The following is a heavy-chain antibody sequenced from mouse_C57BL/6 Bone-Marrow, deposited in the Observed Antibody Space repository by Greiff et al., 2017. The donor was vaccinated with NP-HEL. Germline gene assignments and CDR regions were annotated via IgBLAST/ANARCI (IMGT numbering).Heavy chain of an antibody. Sequence: VQLKESGAELVRPGASVKLSCTASGFNIKDDYMHWVKQRPEQGLEWIGWIDSENGDTEYASKFQGKATITADTSSNTAYLQLSSLTSEDTAVYYCTTILFDYWGQGTTLTVSS. CDR1: GFNIKDDY. V-gene: IGHV14-4*01. CDR3: TTILFDY. J-gene: IGHJ2*01. CDR2: IDSENGDT.